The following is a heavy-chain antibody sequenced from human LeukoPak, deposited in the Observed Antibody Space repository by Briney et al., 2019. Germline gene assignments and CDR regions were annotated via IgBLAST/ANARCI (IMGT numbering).Heavy chain of an antibody. CDR2: IGTASDT. Sequence: GGSLRLSCAASGFTFSSFDMHWVRRPTGQGLEWVSTIGTASDTYYPGSVEGRFTLSRDNAKNSLYLQMNSLTAGDTAVYYCARGPPRGKYYYMDVWGRGTTVTVSS. CDR3: ARGPPRGKYYYMDV. CDR1: GFTFSSFD. V-gene: IGHV3-13*01. J-gene: IGHJ6*03. D-gene: IGHD1-1*01.